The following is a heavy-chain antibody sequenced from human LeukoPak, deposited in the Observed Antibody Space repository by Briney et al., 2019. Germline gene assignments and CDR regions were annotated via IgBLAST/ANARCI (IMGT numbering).Heavy chain of an antibody. V-gene: IGHV4-34*01. CDR1: GGSFNTYY. J-gene: IGHJ5*02. D-gene: IGHD3-3*01. CDR2: INQSGIA. CDR3: ARPAGAIS. Sequence: SETLSLTCAIFGGSFNTYYWSWIRQSPGKGLEWIGEINQSGIANYNPSLKSRVTMSVDTSKNQFSLKLNFVTAVDTGVYYCARPAGAISWGQGTLVTVSS.